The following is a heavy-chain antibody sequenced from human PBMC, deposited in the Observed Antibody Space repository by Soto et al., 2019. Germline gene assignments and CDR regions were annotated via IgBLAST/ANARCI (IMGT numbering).Heavy chain of an antibody. D-gene: IGHD5-12*01. V-gene: IGHV6-1*01. CDR2: TYYRSKWYN. Sequence: QSQTLSLACAISGDSVSSNSAAWNWIRQSPSRGLEWLGRTYYRSKWYNDYAVSVKSRITINPDTSKNQFSLQLNSVTPEDTAVYYCARDPGIVATTHFDYWGQGTLVTVSS. CDR3: ARDPGIVATTHFDY. J-gene: IGHJ4*02. CDR1: GDSVSSNSAA.